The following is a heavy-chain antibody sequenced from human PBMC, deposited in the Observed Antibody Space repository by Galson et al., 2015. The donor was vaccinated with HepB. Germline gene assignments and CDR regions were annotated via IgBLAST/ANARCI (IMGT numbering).Heavy chain of an antibody. CDR2: IIPILGSA. CDR1: GGTFSSHA. J-gene: IGHJ6*02. D-gene: IGHD3-3*01. Sequence: SVKVSCKASGGTFSSHAISWVRQAPGQGLEWMGGIIPILGSANYAQKFQGRVTITADKSTSTAYMELSSLRSEDTAVYYCARASITIFGVVYYYYYGMDVWGQGTTVTVSS. V-gene: IGHV1-69*10. CDR3: ARASITIFGVVYYYYYGMDV.